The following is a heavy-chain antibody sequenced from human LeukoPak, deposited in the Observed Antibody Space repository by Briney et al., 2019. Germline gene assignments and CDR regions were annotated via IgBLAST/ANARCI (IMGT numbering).Heavy chain of an antibody. Sequence: VASVKVSCKVSGYTLTELSMHWVRQAPGKGLEWMGGFDPEDGETIYAQKFQGRVTMTKDTSTDTAYMELSSLRSEDTAVYYCARAKPVDYYDSSGYYRYWGQGTLVTVSS. D-gene: IGHD3-22*01. V-gene: IGHV1-24*01. CDR3: ARAKPVDYYDSSGYYRY. J-gene: IGHJ4*02. CDR2: FDPEDGET. CDR1: GYTLTELS.